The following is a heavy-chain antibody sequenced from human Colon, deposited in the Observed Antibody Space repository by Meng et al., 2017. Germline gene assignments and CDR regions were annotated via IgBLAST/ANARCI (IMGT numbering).Heavy chain of an antibody. J-gene: IGHJ3*02. CDR1: GGSISSHY. CDR3: ARGMGGYYDNSGYWDAFDI. V-gene: IGHV4-59*11. D-gene: IGHD3-22*01. Sequence: SETLSLTCTVSGGSISSHYWSWIRQPPGKGLEWIGYIYYSGSTNYNPSLKSRVTISLDTSKNQFSLKLSSVTAADTAVYYCARGMGGYYDNSGYWDAFDIWGQGTLVTVSS. CDR2: IYYSGST.